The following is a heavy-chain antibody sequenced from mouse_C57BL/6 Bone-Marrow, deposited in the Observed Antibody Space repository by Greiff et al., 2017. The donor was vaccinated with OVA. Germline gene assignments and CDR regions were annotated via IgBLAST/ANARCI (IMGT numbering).Heavy chain of an antibody. CDR3: ARRFYDYDGGWFAY. CDR1: GFTFSSYG. V-gene: IGHV5-6*01. J-gene: IGHJ3*01. Sequence: EVQLVESGGDLVKPGGSLKLSCAASGFTFSSYGMSWVRQTPDKRLEWVATISSGGSYTYYPDSVKGRFTISRDNAKNTLYLQMSSLKSEDTAMYYCARRFYDYDGGWFAYWGQGTLVTVSA. CDR2: ISSGGSYT. D-gene: IGHD2-4*01.